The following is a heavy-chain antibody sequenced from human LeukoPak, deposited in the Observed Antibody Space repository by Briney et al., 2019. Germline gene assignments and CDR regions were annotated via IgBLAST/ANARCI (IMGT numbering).Heavy chain of an antibody. V-gene: IGHV4-59*01. CDR3: ARAGFRGGLIDAFDI. D-gene: IGHD2-15*01. CDR1: GGSISSYY. Sequence: SETLSLTCTVSGGSISSYYWSWIRQPPGKGLEWIGYIYYSGSINYNPSLKSRVTISVDTSKNQFSLKLSSVTAADTAVYYCARAGFRGGLIDAFDIWGQGTMVTVSS. CDR2: IYYSGSI. J-gene: IGHJ3*02.